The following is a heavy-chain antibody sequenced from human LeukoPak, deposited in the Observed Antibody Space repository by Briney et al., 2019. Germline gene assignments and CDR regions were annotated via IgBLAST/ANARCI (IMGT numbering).Heavy chain of an antibody. CDR1: GGSFSGYY. CDR2: INHSGST. CDR3: ARRRITMVRGVPNWFDP. V-gene: IGHV4-34*01. Sequence: NPSETLSLTCAVYGGSFSGYYWSWLRQPPGKGLEWIGEINHSGSTNYNPSLKSRVTISVDTFKNQFSLKLSSVTAADTAVYYCARRRITMVRGVPNWFDPWGQGTLVTVSS. J-gene: IGHJ5*02. D-gene: IGHD3-10*01.